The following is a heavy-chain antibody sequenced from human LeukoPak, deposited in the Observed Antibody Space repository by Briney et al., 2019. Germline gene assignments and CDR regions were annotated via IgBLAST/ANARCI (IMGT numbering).Heavy chain of an antibody. CDR1: GFTFSNAW. Sequence: GGSLSLSCAASGFTFSNAWMSWVRQAPGKGLEWVGRIKSKTDGGTTDYAAPVKGRFTISRDDSKNTLYLQMNSLKTEDTAVYYCAGQWPSDAFDIWGQGTMVTVSS. D-gene: IGHD6-19*01. J-gene: IGHJ3*02. CDR3: AGQWPSDAFDI. CDR2: IKSKTDGGTT. V-gene: IGHV3-15*01.